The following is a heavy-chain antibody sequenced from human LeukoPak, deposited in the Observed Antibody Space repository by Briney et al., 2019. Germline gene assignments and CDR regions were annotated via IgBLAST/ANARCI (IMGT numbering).Heavy chain of an antibody. CDR1: GFTFSSYR. D-gene: IGHD3-22*01. CDR2: INSDGSST. J-gene: IGHJ4*02. V-gene: IGHV3-74*01. Sequence: AGGSLRLSCAASGFTFSSYRMHWVRQAPGKGLVWVSRINSDGSSTSYADSVKGRFTISRDNAKNTLYLQMNSLRAEDTAVYYCARVEDYYDSSGYYLTPDYWGQGTLVTVSS. CDR3: ARVEDYYDSSGYYLTPDY.